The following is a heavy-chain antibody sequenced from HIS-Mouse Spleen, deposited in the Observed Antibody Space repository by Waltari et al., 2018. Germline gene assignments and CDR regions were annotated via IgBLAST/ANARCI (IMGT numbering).Heavy chain of an antibody. CDR1: GYTFTGYY. CDR2: INPRRGGT. CDR3: ARLGVFDY. J-gene: IGHJ4*02. Sequence: VQLVQSGAEVKKPGASVKVSCKASGYTFTGYYMHWVRQAPGQGLGGMGGINPRRGGTNYAQKCQGRFTMTRDTSISTAYMELSRLRSDDTAVYYCARLGVFDYWGQGTLVTVSS. V-gene: IGHV1-2*02. D-gene: IGHD2-8*01.